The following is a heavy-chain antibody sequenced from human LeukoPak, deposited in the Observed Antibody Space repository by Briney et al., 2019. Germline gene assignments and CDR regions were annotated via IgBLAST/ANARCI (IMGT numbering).Heavy chain of an antibody. J-gene: IGHJ4*02. CDR2: ISGSGGST. CDR3: AKKAAYSSSWYIY. V-gene: IGHV3-23*01. CDR1: GFTFSSYA. Sequence: GGSLRLSWAASGFTFSSYAMSWVRQAPGKRLEWVSAISGSGGSTYYADSVKGRFTISKDNSKNTLYLQMNSLRAEDTAVYYCAKKAAYSSSWYIYWGQGTLVTVSS. D-gene: IGHD6-13*01.